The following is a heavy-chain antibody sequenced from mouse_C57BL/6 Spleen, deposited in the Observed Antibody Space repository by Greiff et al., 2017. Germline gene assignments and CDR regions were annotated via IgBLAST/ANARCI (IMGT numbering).Heavy chain of an antibody. CDR3: ARRDYDAAWFAY. J-gene: IGHJ3*01. D-gene: IGHD2-4*01. V-gene: IGHV3-6*01. CDR2: ISYDGSN. CDR1: GYSITSGYY. Sequence: EVQLVESGPGLVKPSQSLSLTCSVTGYSITSGYYWNWIRQFPGNKLEWLGYISYDGSNNYNPSLKNRISITRDTSKNQFFLKLNSVTTEDTATYYCARRDYDAAWFAYWGQGTLVTVSA.